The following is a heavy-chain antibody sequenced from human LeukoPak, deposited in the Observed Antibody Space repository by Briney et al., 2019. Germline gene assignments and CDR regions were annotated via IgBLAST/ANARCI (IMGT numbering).Heavy chain of an antibody. V-gene: IGHV3-48*03. D-gene: IGHD6-13*01. Sequence: PGGSLRLSCAASGFTFSSYEMNWVRQAPGKGLEWVSYISSSGSTIYYADSVKGRFTISRDNAKNSLYLQMNSLRAEDTAVYYCAKVCSSWYPLSAFDIWGQGTMVTVSS. CDR2: ISSSGSTI. CDR1: GFTFSSYE. J-gene: IGHJ3*02. CDR3: AKVCSSWYPLSAFDI.